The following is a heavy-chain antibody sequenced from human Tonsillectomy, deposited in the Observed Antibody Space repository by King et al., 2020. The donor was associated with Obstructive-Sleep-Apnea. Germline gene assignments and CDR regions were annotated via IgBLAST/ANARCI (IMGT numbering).Heavy chain of an antibody. CDR1: GFTFNKAW. J-gene: IGHJ2*01. Sequence: VQLVESGGGLVKPGGSLRLACIASGFTFNKAWMSWVRQSPEKGLEWIGRIKSKTDAETRDYAAPVKGRFTLSRDDSKNTLYLHMNSLKTEDTAMYYCSSTYYYDSSGLDLWGRGTLVTVSS. D-gene: IGHD3-22*01. V-gene: IGHV3-15*01. CDR2: IKSKTDAETR. CDR3: SSTYYYDSSGLDL.